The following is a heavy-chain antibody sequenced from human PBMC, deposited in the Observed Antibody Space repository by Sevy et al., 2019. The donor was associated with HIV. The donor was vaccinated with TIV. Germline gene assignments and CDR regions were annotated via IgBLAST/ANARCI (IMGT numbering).Heavy chain of an antibody. J-gene: IGHJ4*02. CDR3: GREDFWGFDY. CDR2: IRPDGSEK. D-gene: IGHD3-16*01. Sequence: GGSLRLSCVASGFTFSSYYMSWVRQAPGRGREWVAKIRPDGSEKYYVDSVKGRFTVSRDNAKNSLSLQMDSLRAEDTAVYYGGREDFWGFDYWGQGSLVTVSS. V-gene: IGHV3-7*01. CDR1: GFTFSSYY.